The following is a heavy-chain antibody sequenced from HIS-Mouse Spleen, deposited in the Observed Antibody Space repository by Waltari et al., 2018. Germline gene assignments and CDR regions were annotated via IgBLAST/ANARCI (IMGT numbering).Heavy chain of an antibody. D-gene: IGHD4-4*01. CDR3: ARGHDYSNYFDY. CDR1: GYTFTSYD. J-gene: IGHJ4*02. CDR2: MNHTSGNT. V-gene: IGHV1-8*01. Sequence: QVQLVQSGAEVKKPGASVKVSCKASGYTFTSYDINWVRQATGQGLEWMGWMNHTSGNTGYAQKFQGRVTMTRNTSISTAYMELSSLRSEDTAVYYCARGHDYSNYFDYWGQGTLVTVSS.